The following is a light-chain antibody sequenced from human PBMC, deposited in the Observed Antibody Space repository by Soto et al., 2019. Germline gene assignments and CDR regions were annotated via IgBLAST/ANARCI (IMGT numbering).Light chain of an antibody. J-gene: IGKJ5*01. CDR3: QQSYSAPPIS. CDR1: QSISSY. V-gene: IGKV1-39*01. Sequence: DIQMTQSPSSLSASVGDRVTITCRASQSISSYLNWYQHKPGKAPQLLISAASSLQSGVPSRFSGSGSGTDFTLTISSLQPEDFATYYCQQSYSAPPISFGQGTRLEIK. CDR2: AAS.